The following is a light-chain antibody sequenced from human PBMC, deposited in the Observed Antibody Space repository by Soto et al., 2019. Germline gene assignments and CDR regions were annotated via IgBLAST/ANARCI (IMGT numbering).Light chain of an antibody. CDR3: QAYDSSLSGYV. CDR1: SSNIGAPYD. J-gene: IGLJ1*01. Sequence: QSVLTQPPSVSGAPGQRVTISCTGSSSNIGAPYDVHWYQQLPGTAPKVLNHGNSNRPSGVPDRFSGSRFGTSASLAITGLQAEDEADYYCQAYDSSLSGYVFGTGTKLTVL. CDR2: GNS. V-gene: IGLV1-40*01.